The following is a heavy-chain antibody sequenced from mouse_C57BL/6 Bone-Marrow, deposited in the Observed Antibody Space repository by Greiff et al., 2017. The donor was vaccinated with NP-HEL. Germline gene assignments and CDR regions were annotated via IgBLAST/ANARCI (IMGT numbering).Heavy chain of an antibody. J-gene: IGHJ3*01. CDR1: GFTFSSYA. CDR2: ISAGGSYT. V-gene: IGHV5-4*01. CDR3: ARDPDPTTVVATDWFAY. D-gene: IGHD1-1*01. Sequence: EVMLVESGGGLVKPGGSLKLSCAASGFTFSSYAMSWVRQTPAKRLEWVATISAGGSYTYYPDNVKGRFTISRDNAKNNLYLQMSHLKSEDTAMYYCARDPDPTTVVATDWFAYWGQGTLVTVSA.